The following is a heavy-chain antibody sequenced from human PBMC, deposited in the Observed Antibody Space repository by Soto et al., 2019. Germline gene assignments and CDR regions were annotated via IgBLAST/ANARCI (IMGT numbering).Heavy chain of an antibody. J-gene: IGHJ6*02. Sequence: GASVKVSCKASGYTFTGYYMHWVRQAPGQGLEWMGWFNPNSGGTNYAQKFQGWVTMTRDTSISTAYMELSRLRSDDTAVYYCARDRRLRFLEWLLPHYYYYGMDVWGQGTTVTVSS. D-gene: IGHD3-3*01. CDR3: ARDRRLRFLEWLLPHYYYYGMDV. V-gene: IGHV1-2*04. CDR2: FNPNSGGT. CDR1: GYTFTGYY.